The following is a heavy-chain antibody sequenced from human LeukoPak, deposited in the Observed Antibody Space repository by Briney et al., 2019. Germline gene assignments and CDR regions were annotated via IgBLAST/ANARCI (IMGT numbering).Heavy chain of an antibody. J-gene: IGHJ4*02. CDR3: ARLLGWYSSSWYQDRFDY. V-gene: IGHV3-74*01. Sequence: GGSLRLSCAASGFTFSSYWMHWVRQAPGKGLVWVPRINSDGSSTNYADSVKGRFTISRDNAKNTLYLQMNSLRAEDTAVYYCARLLGWYSSSWYQDRFDYWGQGTLVTVSS. D-gene: IGHD6-13*01. CDR2: INSDGSST. CDR1: GFTFSSYW.